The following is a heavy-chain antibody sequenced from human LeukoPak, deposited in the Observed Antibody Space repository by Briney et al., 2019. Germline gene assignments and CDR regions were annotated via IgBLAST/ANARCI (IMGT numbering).Heavy chain of an antibody. Sequence: SVKVSCKASGGTFSSYATSWVRQAPGQGLEWMGGIIPIFGTANYAQKFQGRVTITADESTSTAYMELSSLRSEDTAVYYCARGVHYCSGTRCSLQGDYWGQGTLVTVSS. CDR1: GGTFSSYA. CDR3: ARGVHYCSGTRCSLQGDY. CDR2: IIPIFGTA. V-gene: IGHV1-69*13. J-gene: IGHJ4*02. D-gene: IGHD2-2*01.